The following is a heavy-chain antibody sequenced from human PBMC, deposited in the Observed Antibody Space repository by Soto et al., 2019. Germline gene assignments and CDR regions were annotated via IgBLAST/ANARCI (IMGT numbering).Heavy chain of an antibody. J-gene: IGHJ3*02. CDR1: GGSISSYD. Sequence: SVTLSLSCTVSGGSISSYDWSWIRQPTGKGLEWIGYIYYSGSTNYNPSLKSRVTISVDTSKNQFSLKLSSVTAADTAVYYCARYIVVVPAAKKGTDAFDIWGQGTMVTVSS. CDR3: ARYIVVVPAAKKGTDAFDI. V-gene: IGHV4-59*01. CDR2: IYYSGST. D-gene: IGHD2-2*01.